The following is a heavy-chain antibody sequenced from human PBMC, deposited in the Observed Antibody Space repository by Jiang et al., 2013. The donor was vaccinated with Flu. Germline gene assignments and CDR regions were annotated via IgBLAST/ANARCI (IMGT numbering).Heavy chain of an antibody. J-gene: IGHJ5*02. D-gene: IGHD3-22*01. CDR2: IYYSGST. Sequence: ETLSLTCTVSGGSISSSSYYWGWIRQPPGKGLEWIGSIYYSGSTYYNPSLKSRVTISVDTSKNQFSLKLSSVTAADTAVYYCARHLITGERFDPWGQGTLVTVSS. CDR3: ARHLITGERFDP. CDR1: GGSISSSSYY. V-gene: IGHV4-39*01.